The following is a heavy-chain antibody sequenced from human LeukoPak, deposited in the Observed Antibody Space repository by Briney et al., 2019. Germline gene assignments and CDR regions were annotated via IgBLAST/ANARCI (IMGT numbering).Heavy chain of an antibody. Sequence: SETQSLTCAVYGGSFSGYYWSWIRQPPGKGLEWIGEINHSGSTNYNPSLKSRVTISVDTSKNQFSLKLSSVTAADTAVYYCARVGSYYGHKNFDYWGQGTLVNVSS. CDR1: GGSFSGYY. D-gene: IGHD1-26*01. CDR3: ARVGSYYGHKNFDY. J-gene: IGHJ4*02. CDR2: INHSGST. V-gene: IGHV4-34*01.